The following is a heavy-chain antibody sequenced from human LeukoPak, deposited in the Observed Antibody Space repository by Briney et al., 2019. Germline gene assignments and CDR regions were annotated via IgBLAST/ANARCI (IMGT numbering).Heavy chain of an antibody. CDR1: GGSISSGGYS. J-gene: IGHJ5*02. D-gene: IGHD6-13*01. Sequence: PSETLSLTCAVSGGSISSGGYSWSWIRQPPGKAMEFIAYIYYTGNTYFNPSLKSRVTISVDTSKNQFSLKLSSVTAADTAVYYCARVLAAAGNNWFDPWGQGTLVTVSS. V-gene: IGHV4-30-4*07. CDR3: ARVLAAAGNNWFDP. CDR2: IYYTGNT.